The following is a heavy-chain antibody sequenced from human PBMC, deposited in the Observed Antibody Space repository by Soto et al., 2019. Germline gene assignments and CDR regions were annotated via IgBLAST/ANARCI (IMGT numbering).Heavy chain of an antibody. Sequence: EVQLLESGGGLVQPGGSLRLSCAASGFTFSSYAMSWVRQAPGKGLEWVSAISGSGGSTYYADSVKGRFTISRDNSKNTLYLQMNSLRAEDTAVYYCAKPRYYYDSSGYPYYFDYWGQGTLVTVSS. CDR2: ISGSGGST. D-gene: IGHD3-22*01. V-gene: IGHV3-23*01. CDR3: AKPRYYYDSSGYPYYFDY. J-gene: IGHJ4*02. CDR1: GFTFSSYA.